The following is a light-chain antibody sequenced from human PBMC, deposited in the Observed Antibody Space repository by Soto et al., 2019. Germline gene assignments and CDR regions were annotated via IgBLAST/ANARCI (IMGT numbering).Light chain of an antibody. CDR3: QQYGSPPPYT. CDR1: QSVTSNQ. CDR2: AAS. Sequence: ENVLTQSPVTLSLSPGERATLSCSASQSVTSNQVAWVQQKPGQAPRLLIRAASSSATGIPDSFSGSGSATDFTLTISRLEHEDFAVYYCQQYGSPPPYTFGQGTKLEIK. V-gene: IGKV3-20*01. J-gene: IGKJ2*01.